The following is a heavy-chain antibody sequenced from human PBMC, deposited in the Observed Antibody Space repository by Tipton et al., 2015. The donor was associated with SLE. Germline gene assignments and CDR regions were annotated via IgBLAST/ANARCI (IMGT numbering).Heavy chain of an antibody. Sequence: TLSLTCAVSGDSISSGGYSWNWIRQPPGKGLEWIGYIYQSGSTYYNPSLKSRVTISVDTSKNQFSLKLNSVTAADTAVYYCARARLAPAPNMDFWGQGTLVTVSS. CDR2: IYQSGST. D-gene: IGHD3-9*01. J-gene: IGHJ4*02. V-gene: IGHV4-30-2*01. CDR3: ARARLAPAPNMDF. CDR1: GDSISSGGYS.